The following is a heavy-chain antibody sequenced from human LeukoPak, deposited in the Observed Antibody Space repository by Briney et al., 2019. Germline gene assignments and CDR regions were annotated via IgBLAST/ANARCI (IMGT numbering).Heavy chain of an antibody. CDR3: AKEGRSLQTY. CDR1: GFMFSSNW. Sequence: GGSPRLSCAASGFMFSSNWMSWVRLAPGKGLEWVANIKEDGTETYYVDSVKGRFTISRDNAKNSLYLLMNSLRVEDTAVYYCAKEGRSLQTYWGQGTLVTVSS. CDR2: IKEDGTET. J-gene: IGHJ4*02. V-gene: IGHV3-7*03. D-gene: IGHD5-24*01.